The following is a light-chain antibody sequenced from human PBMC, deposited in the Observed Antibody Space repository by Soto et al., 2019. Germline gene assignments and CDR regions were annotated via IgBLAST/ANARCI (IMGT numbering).Light chain of an antibody. CDR3: QQYGSSSPWT. V-gene: IGKV1-5*03. CDR2: KAS. Sequence: DIQMTQSPSTLSASVGDRVTITCRASQSIRSWLAWYQQKPGKAPKLLIYKASSLETGVPSRFSGSGSGTEFTLIISGLQPDEFASYYCQQYGSSSPWTFGQGTKVEIK. CDR1: QSIRSW. J-gene: IGKJ1*01.